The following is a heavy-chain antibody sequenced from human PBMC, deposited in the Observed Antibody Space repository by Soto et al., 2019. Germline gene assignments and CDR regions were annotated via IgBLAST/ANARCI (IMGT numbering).Heavy chain of an antibody. D-gene: IGHD3-10*01. Sequence: GGSLRLSCAASGFTFSSYGMHWVRQAPGRGLEWVAVISYDGSNKYYADSVKGRFTISRDNSKNTLSLQMNSLRAEDTAVYYCAKDNYYGSGSYWGPDYWGQGTLVTVSS. CDR1: GFTFSSYG. J-gene: IGHJ4*02. CDR3: AKDNYYGSGSYWGPDY. V-gene: IGHV3-30*18. CDR2: ISYDGSNK.